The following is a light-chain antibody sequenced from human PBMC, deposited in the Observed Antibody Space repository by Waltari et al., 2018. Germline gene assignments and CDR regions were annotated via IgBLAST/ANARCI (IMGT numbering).Light chain of an antibody. V-gene: IGKV1-5*03. CDR3: QQYDKYWT. J-gene: IGKJ1*01. CDR1: QSITNW. CDR2: KAS. Sequence: DIQMTQSPSTLSASVGDRVTITCRASQSITNWLAWYQQKPGKAPNLLIYKASNLESGVPSRFSGSGSGTEFTLTISSLQPDDFATYYCQQYDKYWTFGQGTKVEIK.